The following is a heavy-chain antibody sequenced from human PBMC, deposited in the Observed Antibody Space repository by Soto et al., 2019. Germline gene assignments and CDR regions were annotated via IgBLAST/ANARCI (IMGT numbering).Heavy chain of an antibody. J-gene: IGHJ6*02. CDR1: GFTFNNYS. D-gene: IGHD1-1*01. Sequence: HLGGALRLSCPSSGFTFNNYSMHWVRQAPGNVLEWVAIISYDRSENYQADSVKGRFTVSRDNSKDTLYLQMDSLRTEDTAVYYCARAFRPTYNTYPMDVWGQGTTVTVSS. CDR2: ISYDRSEN. CDR3: ARAFRPTYNTYPMDV. V-gene: IGHV3-30*03.